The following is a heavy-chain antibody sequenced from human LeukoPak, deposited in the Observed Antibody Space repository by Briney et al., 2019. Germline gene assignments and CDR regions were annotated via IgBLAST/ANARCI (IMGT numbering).Heavy chain of an antibody. V-gene: IGHV3-64D*09. J-gene: IGHJ4*02. Sequence: GGSLRLSCSASGFTFNSYSMHWVRQAPGQGLEYVSAISGNGGSTYYADSVKGRSTISRDNSKNTLYLQMSSLRADDTAVYYCVKDRPTWIQPGGTYYFDYWGQGTLVSVSS. CDR2: ISGNGGST. CDR1: GFTFNSYS. D-gene: IGHD5-18*01. CDR3: VKDRPTWIQPGGTYYFDY.